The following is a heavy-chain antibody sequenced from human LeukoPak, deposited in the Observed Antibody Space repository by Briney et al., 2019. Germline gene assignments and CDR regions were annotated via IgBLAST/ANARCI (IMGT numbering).Heavy chain of an antibody. V-gene: IGHV7-4-1*02. J-gene: IGHJ4*02. CDR1: GYTFTNYA. CDR2: INTNTGNP. Sequence: ASVTVSCKASGYTFTNYAMNWVRQAPGQGLEWMGWINTNTGNPTYAQGFTGRFVFSLDTSVSTAYLQISSLKAEDTAVYYCAREGGSDLEWLLHYWGQGTLVTVSS. D-gene: IGHD3-3*01. CDR3: AREGGSDLEWLLHY.